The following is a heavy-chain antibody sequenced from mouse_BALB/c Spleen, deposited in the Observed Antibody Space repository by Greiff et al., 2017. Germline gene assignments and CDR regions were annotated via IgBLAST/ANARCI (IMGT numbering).Heavy chain of an antibody. CDR3: ARQGTYYRYAFDY. D-gene: IGHD2-14*01. V-gene: IGHV5-9-3*01. J-gene: IGHJ2*01. CDR1: GFTFSSYA. Sequence: EVQRVESGGGLVKPGGSLKLSCAASGFTFSSYAMSWVRQTPEKRLEWVATISSGGSYTYYPDSVKGRFTISRDNAKNTLYLQRSSLRSEDTAMYYCARQGTYYRYAFDYWGQGTTLTVSS. CDR2: ISSGGSYT.